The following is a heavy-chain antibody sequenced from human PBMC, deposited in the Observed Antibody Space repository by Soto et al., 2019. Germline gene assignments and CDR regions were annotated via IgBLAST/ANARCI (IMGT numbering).Heavy chain of an antibody. CDR3: AGVTTVVTPVDYYYYGRDV. Sequence: GESLKISCKGSGYSFTSYWIGWVRQMPGKGLEWMGIIYPGDSDTRYSPSFQGQVTISADKSISTAYLQWSSLKASDTAMYYCAGVTTVVTPVDYYYYGRDVWGQGTTVTVSS. J-gene: IGHJ6*02. CDR2: IYPGDSDT. CDR1: GYSFTSYW. V-gene: IGHV5-51*01. D-gene: IGHD4-17*01.